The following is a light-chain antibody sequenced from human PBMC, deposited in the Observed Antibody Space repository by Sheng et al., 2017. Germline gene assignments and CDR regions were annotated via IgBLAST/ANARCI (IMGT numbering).Light chain of an antibody. CDR3: LQHNTDPPT. Sequence: DIQMTQSPSAMSASVGDRVTITCRASQGISSWLAWYQQKPGKAPKLLIYSASSLQSGVPSRFSGSGSGTDFTLTISCLQSEDFATYFCLQHNTDPPTFGQGTTVDIK. V-gene: IGKV1-12*01. CDR1: QGISSW. J-gene: IGKJ1*01. CDR2: SAS.